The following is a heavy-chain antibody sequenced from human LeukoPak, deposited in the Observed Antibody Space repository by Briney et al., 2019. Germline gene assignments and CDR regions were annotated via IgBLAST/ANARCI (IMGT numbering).Heavy chain of an antibody. Sequence: SETLSLTCTVSGGSIISYYWSWIRQPPGKGLEWIGYVYYSGITTYNPSLKSRATISVDTSKNQFSLKLSSVTAADTAVYYCARGMDTFYFDYWGQGTLVTVSS. CDR1: GGSIISYY. V-gene: IGHV4-59*01. CDR2: VYYSGIT. J-gene: IGHJ4*02. D-gene: IGHD5-18*01. CDR3: ARGMDTFYFDY.